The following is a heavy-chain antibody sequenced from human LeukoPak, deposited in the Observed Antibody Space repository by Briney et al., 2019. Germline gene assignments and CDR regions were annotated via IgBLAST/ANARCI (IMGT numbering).Heavy chain of an antibody. D-gene: IGHD2-8*01. CDR1: GFTFSRYA. Sequence: GGSLRLSCSASGFTFSRYAMHWVRQALGKGLEYVSAISSNGGSTYYADSVKGRFTISRDNSRNTLHLQMSSLRVEDTAVYYCARALMVYAIPGDYWGQGTLVTVSS. J-gene: IGHJ4*02. V-gene: IGHV3-64D*06. CDR3: ARALMVYAIPGDY. CDR2: ISSNGGST.